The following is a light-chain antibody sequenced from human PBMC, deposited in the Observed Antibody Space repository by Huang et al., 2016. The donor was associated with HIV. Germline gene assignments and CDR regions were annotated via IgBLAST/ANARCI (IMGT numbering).Light chain of an antibody. V-gene: IGKV3-20*01. Sequence: EIVLTQSPGTLSLSPGERAALSCRASQTLTNNYLAGYQQTPRQAPRLLIYGAFNRASGVPDRFSGSGSERDFTLTITKLEPEDFAVYYCQQYGSLPLTFGGGTKVEIK. CDR2: GAF. CDR3: QQYGSLPLT. CDR1: QTLTNNY. J-gene: IGKJ4*01.